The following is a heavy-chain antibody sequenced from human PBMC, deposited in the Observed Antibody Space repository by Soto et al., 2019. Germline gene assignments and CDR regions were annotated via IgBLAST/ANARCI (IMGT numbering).Heavy chain of an antibody. Sequence: SETLSLTCTVSGGSISSYYWSWIRQPPGKGLEWIGYIYYSGSTNYNPSLKSRVTISVDTSKNQFSLKLSSVTAADTAVYYCARETTYYDILTGYYNGVFDYWGQATLVTVSS. CDR3: ARETTYYDILTGYYNGVFDY. J-gene: IGHJ4*02. CDR2: IYYSGST. V-gene: IGHV4-59*01. D-gene: IGHD3-9*01. CDR1: GGSISSYY.